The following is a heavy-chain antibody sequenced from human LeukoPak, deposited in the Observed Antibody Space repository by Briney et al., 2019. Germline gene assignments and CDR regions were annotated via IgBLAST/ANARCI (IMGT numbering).Heavy chain of an antibody. Sequence: ASVKVSCKVSGYTLTVLSMHWVRQAPGKGLEWMGGFDPEDGETIYAQKFQGRVTMTEDTSTDTAYMELSSLRSEDTAVYYCATVPSLRLGELSFRFDPWGQGTLVTVSS. D-gene: IGHD3-16*02. CDR2: FDPEDGET. CDR1: GYTLTVLS. V-gene: IGHV1-24*01. J-gene: IGHJ5*02. CDR3: ATVPSLRLGELSFRFDP.